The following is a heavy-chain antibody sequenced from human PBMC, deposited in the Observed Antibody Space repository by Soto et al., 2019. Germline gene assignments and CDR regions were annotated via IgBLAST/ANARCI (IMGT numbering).Heavy chain of an antibody. Sequence: EVQLVESGGGLVQPGGSLRLSCAASGFTFSSYWMSWVRQAPGKGLEWVANIKQDGSEKYYVDSVKGRFTISRDNAKNSLYLQMNSLRAEDTAVYYCARDPGYDFWSGYGRGHWNDYWGQGTLVTVSS. CDR3: ARDPGYDFWSGYGRGHWNDY. D-gene: IGHD3-3*01. V-gene: IGHV3-7*03. CDR1: GFTFSSYW. J-gene: IGHJ4*02. CDR2: IKQDGSEK.